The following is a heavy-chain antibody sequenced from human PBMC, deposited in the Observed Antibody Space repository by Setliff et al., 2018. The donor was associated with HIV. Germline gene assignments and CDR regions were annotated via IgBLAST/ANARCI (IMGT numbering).Heavy chain of an antibody. CDR1: GFPFTSFS. V-gene: IGHV3-21*01. D-gene: IGHD7-27*01. CDR2: ISATAGDT. CDR3: ARDWPGYGFDI. Sequence: GGSLRLSCAASGFPFTSFSINWVRQAPGKGLEWVSAISATAGDTYYADSVRGRFTISRDNSKNSLYLQMNSLRAEDTAVYYCARDWPGYGFDIWGQGTMVTVSS. J-gene: IGHJ3*02.